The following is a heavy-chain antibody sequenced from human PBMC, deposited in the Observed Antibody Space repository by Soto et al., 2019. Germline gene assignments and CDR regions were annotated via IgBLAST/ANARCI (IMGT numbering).Heavy chain of an antibody. CDR2: IDSNSGVR. CDR1: GYTFTGYY. CDR3: ARVDIVVVQAAIRPFYYYYGMDV. D-gene: IGHD2-2*02. V-gene: IGHV1-2*04. J-gene: IGHJ6*02. Sequence: ASVKVSCKASGYTFTGYYMHWVRQAPGQGREWMGWIDSNSGVRNNTHKIQYWVTMTSGTSISTDYMELSMLRPEDRVVYYCARVDIVVVQAAIRPFYYYYGMDVWGQGTTVTVSS.